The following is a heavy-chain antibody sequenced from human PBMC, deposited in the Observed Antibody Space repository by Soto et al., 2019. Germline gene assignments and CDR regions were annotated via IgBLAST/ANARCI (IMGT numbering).Heavy chain of an antibody. CDR1: GYTLTKLS. CDR2: FDPEDGET. Sequence: ASVKVSCKVSGYTLTKLSMHWVRQAPGKGLEWMGGFDPEDGETIYAQKFQGRVTMTEDTSTDTAYMELSSLRSEDTAVYYCATVLFDSSSSGGLDYWGQGTLVTVSS. V-gene: IGHV1-24*01. CDR3: ATVLFDSSSSGGLDY. J-gene: IGHJ4*02. D-gene: IGHD6-6*01.